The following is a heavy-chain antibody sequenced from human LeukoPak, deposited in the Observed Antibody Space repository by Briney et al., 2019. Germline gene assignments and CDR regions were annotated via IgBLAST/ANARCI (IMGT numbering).Heavy chain of an antibody. Sequence: GGSLKLSCAASGLTFNSHDMNWVRQPPGKGLEWVSYISSSGTTIYYADSVKGRFTISRDNAENSLSLQMNSLRAEDTAVYYCASRLGTPNYWGQGTLVTVSS. V-gene: IGHV3-48*03. CDR1: GLTFNSHD. J-gene: IGHJ4*02. D-gene: IGHD7-27*01. CDR3: ASRLGTPNY. CDR2: ISSSGTTI.